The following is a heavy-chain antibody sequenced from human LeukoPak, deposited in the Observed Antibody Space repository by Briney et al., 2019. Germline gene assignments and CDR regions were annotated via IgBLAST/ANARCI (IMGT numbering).Heavy chain of an antibody. D-gene: IGHD5-18*01. J-gene: IGHJ4*02. V-gene: IGHV3-30*01. CDR3: ASGATAMANSGFDY. Sequence: GGSLRLSCAASGFTFSSYAMHWVRQAPGKGLEWVAVISYDGSNKYYADSVEGRFTISRDNSKNTLYLQMNSLRAEDTAVYYCASGATAMANSGFDYWGQGTLVTVSS. CDR1: GFTFSSYA. CDR2: ISYDGSNK.